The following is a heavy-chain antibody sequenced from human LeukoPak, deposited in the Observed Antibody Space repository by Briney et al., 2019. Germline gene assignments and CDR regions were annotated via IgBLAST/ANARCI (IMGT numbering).Heavy chain of an antibody. D-gene: IGHD3-22*01. CDR3: ARDRHKYNYDSGGYPPY. CDR2: ISGSGGST. Sequence: GGSLRLSCAASGFTFSSYGMSWVRQAPGKGLEWVSAISGSGGSTYYADSVKGRLTISRDNAKNSLYLQMNTLRAEDTAVYYCARDRHKYNYDSGGYPPYWGQGTLVTVSS. CDR1: GFTFSSYG. V-gene: IGHV3-23*01. J-gene: IGHJ4*02.